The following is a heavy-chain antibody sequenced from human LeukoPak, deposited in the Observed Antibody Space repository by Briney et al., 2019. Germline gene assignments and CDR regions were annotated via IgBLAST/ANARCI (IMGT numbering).Heavy chain of an antibody. V-gene: IGHV4-34*01. Sequence: GTLRLSCAASGFTFSSYGMSWVRQAPGKGLEWIGEINHSGSTNYNPSLKSRVTISVDTSKNQFSLKLCSVTAADTAVYYCASDGLGDDAFDIWGQGTMVTVSS. CDR1: GFTFSSYG. D-gene: IGHD3-16*01. CDR3: ASDGLGDDAFDI. J-gene: IGHJ3*02. CDR2: INHSGST.